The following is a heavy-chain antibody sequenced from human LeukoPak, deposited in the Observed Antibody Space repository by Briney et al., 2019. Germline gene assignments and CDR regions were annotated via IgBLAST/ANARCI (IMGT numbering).Heavy chain of an antibody. CDR1: GGSFSVYY. J-gene: IGHJ5*02. Sequence: SETLSLTCAVYGGSFSVYYWRWIRQPPGKGLEWIGEINHSGSTNYNPSLKSRVTISVDTSKNQFSLKLSSVTAADTAVYYCASHYCSSTSCYDRGFDPWGQGTLVTVSS. V-gene: IGHV4-34*01. D-gene: IGHD2-2*01. CDR2: INHSGST. CDR3: ASHYCSSTSCYDRGFDP.